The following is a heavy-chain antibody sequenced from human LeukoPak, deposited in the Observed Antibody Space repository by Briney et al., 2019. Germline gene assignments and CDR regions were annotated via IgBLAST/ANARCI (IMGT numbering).Heavy chain of an antibody. J-gene: IGHJ4*02. CDR1: GYTLTELS. D-gene: IGHD3-16*02. CDR2: FDPEDGET. Sequence: ASVKVSCKVSGYTLTELSMHWVRQAPGKGLEWMGGFDPEDGETIYAQKFQGRVTMTEDTSTDTAYMELSSLRSEDTAVYYCATDSLITFGGDIAVWGQGTLVTVSS. V-gene: IGHV1-24*01. CDR3: ATDSLITFGGDIAV.